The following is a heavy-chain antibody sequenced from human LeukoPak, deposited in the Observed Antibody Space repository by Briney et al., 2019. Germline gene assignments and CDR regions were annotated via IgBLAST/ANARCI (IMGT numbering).Heavy chain of an antibody. CDR1: GYSISSGYY. J-gene: IGHJ6*03. CDR2: IYQSGST. CDR3: ASLPASGVYYYYYYMDV. Sequence: SETLSLTCTVSGYSISSGYYWGWIRQPPGKGLEWIGSIYQSGSTYYNPSLKSRVTISVDTSKNQFSLRLSSVTAADTAVYYCASLPASGVYYYYYYMDVWGKGTTVTVSS. D-gene: IGHD1-26*01. V-gene: IGHV4-38-2*02.